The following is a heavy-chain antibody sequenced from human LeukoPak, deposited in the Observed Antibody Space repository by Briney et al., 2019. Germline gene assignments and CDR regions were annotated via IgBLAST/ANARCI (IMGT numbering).Heavy chain of an antibody. CDR1: GFTFSSFW. Sequence: GGSLRLSCAASGFTFSSFWMYWVRQAPGKGLVWVSRINSDGGSTTYADSVKDRFTISRDNAKNTVYLQMNSLRAEDTAVYYCARRRERGASDAFAFWGQGTMVTVSS. D-gene: IGHD3-16*01. J-gene: IGHJ3*01. CDR2: INSDGGST. V-gene: IGHV3-74*01. CDR3: ARRRERGASDAFAF.